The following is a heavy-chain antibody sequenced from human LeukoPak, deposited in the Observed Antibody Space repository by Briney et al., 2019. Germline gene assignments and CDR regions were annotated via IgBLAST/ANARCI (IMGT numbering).Heavy chain of an antibody. Sequence: SVKVSCKASGGTFSKYSINWVRQATGQGLEWMGGIIPIFGTANYVQKFQGRVTITADESTRTAYMELSRLRSEDTAVYYCARASSDDTAMATPFAYWGQGTLVTVSS. V-gene: IGHV1-69*13. CDR2: IIPIFGTA. CDR1: GGTFSKYS. CDR3: ARASSDDTAMATPFAY. J-gene: IGHJ4*02. D-gene: IGHD5-18*01.